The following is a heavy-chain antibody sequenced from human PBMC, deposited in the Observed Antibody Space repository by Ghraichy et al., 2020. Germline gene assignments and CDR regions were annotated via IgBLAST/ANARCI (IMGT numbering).Heavy chain of an antibody. CDR3: ARSHYYDTSAYFPLGY. D-gene: IGHD3-22*01. Sequence: GESLNISCKGSGYSFTTYWIGWVRQMPGKGLEWMGIIYPGDSDTRYSPSFQGQVTISADKSISTAYLQWSSLKASDTAMYYCARSHYYDTSAYFPLGYWGQGTLVTVFS. CDR2: IYPGDSDT. V-gene: IGHV5-51*01. J-gene: IGHJ4*02. CDR1: GYSFTTYW.